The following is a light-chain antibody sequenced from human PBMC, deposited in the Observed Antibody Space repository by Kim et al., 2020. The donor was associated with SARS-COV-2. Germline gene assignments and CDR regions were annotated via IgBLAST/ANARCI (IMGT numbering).Light chain of an antibody. Sequence: TPGAAITTSIWARSVVPWYDQLPGTAAKPLTYGSSKRRSGVRDCFSGSKSGTSASLSITGFEAEDEDDYYYQSYDNSRSGSVVFGGGTKLTVL. CDR3: QSYDNSRSGSVV. J-gene: IGLJ2*01. CDR1: TTSIWARSV. V-gene: IGLV1-40*01. CDR2: GSS.